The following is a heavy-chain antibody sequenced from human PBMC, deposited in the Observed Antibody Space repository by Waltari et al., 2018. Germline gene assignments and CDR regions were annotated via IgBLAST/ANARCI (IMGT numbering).Heavy chain of an antibody. CDR3: ARDPELRYFDWLLDY. CDR2: ISSSSSYI. J-gene: IGHJ4*02. Sequence: VQLVQSGAEVKKPGASVKVSCKASGFTFSSYSMNWVRQAPGKGLEWVSSISSSSSYIYYADSVKGRFTISRDNAKNSLYLQMNSLRAEDTAVYYCARDPELRYFDWLLDYWGQGTLVTVSS. V-gene: IGHV3-21*01. D-gene: IGHD3-9*01. CDR1: GFTFSSYS.